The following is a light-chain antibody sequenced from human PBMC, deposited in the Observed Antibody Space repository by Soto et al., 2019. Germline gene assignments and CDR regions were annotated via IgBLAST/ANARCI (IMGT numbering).Light chain of an antibody. J-gene: IGLJ3*02. CDR3: SSYTSSSTPLV. CDR1: SSDVGGYNY. CDR2: DVT. V-gene: IGLV2-14*01. Sequence: QSALTQPASVSGSPGQSITISCTGTSSDVGGYNYVSWYQQHPGKAPKLMIYDVTNRPSGVSNRFSGSKSGKTASLTISGLQAEDEADYYCSSYTSSSTPLVFGGGTKHTVL.